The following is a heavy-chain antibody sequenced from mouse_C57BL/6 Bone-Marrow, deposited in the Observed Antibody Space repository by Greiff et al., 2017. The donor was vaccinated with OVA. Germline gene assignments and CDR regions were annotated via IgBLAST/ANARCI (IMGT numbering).Heavy chain of an antibody. CDR1: GYTFTSYW. V-gene: IGHV1-72*01. CDR2: IDPNSGGT. J-gene: IGHJ2*01. CDR3: AKSYDVDY. D-gene: IGHD2-3*01. Sequence: QVQLQQPGAELVQPGASVKLSCKASGYTFTSYWMHWVKQPPGRGLEWIGSIDPNSGGTKYNEKFKSKATLTVDKPSSTAYMQLSSLTSEDSAVYYCAKSYDVDYGGQGTTLTVSS.